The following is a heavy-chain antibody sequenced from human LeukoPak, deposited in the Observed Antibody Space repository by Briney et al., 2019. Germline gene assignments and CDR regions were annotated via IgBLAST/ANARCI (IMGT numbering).Heavy chain of an antibody. Sequence: SETLSLTCTVSGGSITGYYWSWIRQPPGKGLEWVGYIFSSGSTNYDPSLKSRVTISLDTSKSQFSLKMISVTASDTAVYYCARLTKFLTTYYPTPWGQGTLVTVSS. CDR2: IFSSGST. CDR1: GGSITGYY. J-gene: IGHJ5*02. D-gene: IGHD2/OR15-2a*01. V-gene: IGHV4-59*08. CDR3: ARLTKFLTTYYPTP.